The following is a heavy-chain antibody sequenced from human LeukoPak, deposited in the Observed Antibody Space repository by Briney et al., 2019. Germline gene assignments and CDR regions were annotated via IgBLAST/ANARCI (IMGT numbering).Heavy chain of an antibody. CDR2: ISGSGDNT. V-gene: IGHV3-23*01. CDR3: AKDLQGLAAVVAIFDY. D-gene: IGHD6-13*01. CDR1: GFTFSSYW. J-gene: IGHJ4*02. Sequence: GGSLRLSCAASGFTFSSYWMHWVRQAPGKGLEWVSAISGSGDNTYYADSVQGRFTISRDNSKNTLYLQMNSLRADDTAVYYCAKDLQGLAAVVAIFDYWGQGTLVTVSS.